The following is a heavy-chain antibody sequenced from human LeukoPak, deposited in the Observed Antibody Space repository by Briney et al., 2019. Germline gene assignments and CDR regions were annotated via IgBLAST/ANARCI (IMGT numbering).Heavy chain of an antibody. CDR3: ASSGGVWGGLDF. V-gene: IGHV4-39*01. D-gene: IGHD3-16*01. CDR2: SYCTGGT. Sequence: TETLSLICTVSGGSVGSTGFFWGWIRQPPGKGLEWIGASYCTGGTNYNPSYNPSLRSRVAISVDTAKNQFSLKVTSVTAADTAVYYCASSGGVWGGLDFWGQGALVTVSS. J-gene: IGHJ4*02. CDR1: GGSVGSTGFF.